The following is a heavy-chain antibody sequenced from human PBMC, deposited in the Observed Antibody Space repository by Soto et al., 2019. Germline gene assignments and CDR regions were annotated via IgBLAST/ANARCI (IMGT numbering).Heavy chain of an antibody. J-gene: IGHJ4*02. CDR3: ARVGGFGATTIDY. D-gene: IGHD3-10*01. CDR1: GGSLSSGDYY. CDR2: IYYTGST. Sequence: PSETLSLTCTVSGGSLSSGDYYWSWIRQPPGKGPEWIGYIYYTGSTYYNPSLKSRVTISVDTSKNQFSLKLSSVTAADTAVYYCARVGGFGATTIDYWGQGTLVIVSS. V-gene: IGHV4-30-4*01.